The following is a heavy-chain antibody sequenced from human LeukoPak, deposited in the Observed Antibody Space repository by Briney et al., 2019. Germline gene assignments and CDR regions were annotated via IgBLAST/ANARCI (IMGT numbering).Heavy chain of an antibody. CDR2: IDPSDSYT. CDR1: GYSFTSYW. Sequence: GESLKISCEGSGYSFTSYWLSWVRQMPGKGLEWMGRIDPSDSYTNYSASFQGHVTLSAAKSISTAYLQWSSLKASDTAMYYGARQNTAMVMGGFDYWGQGTLVTVSS. CDR3: ARQNTAMVMGGFDY. J-gene: IGHJ4*02. V-gene: IGHV5-10-1*01. D-gene: IGHD5-18*01.